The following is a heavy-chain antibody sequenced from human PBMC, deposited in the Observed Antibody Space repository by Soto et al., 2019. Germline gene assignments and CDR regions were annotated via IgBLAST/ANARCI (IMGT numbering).Heavy chain of an antibody. D-gene: IGHD2-8*01. CDR1: GGSISSGDYY. Sequence: QVQLQESGPGLVKPSQTLSLTCTVSGGSISSGDYYWSWIRQPPGKGLEWIGNIYNSGSTYYNPSLKSRVTISLETSKNQFALKLSSVTAADTAVYYCASLYCGNGLCYGPFDSWGQGTRVTVFS. J-gene: IGHJ4*02. V-gene: IGHV4-30-4*01. CDR2: IYNSGST. CDR3: ASLYCGNGLCYGPFDS.